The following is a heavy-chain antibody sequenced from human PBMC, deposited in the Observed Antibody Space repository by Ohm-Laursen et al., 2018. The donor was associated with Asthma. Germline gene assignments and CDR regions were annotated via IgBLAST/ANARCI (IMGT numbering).Heavy chain of an antibody. CDR3: ATVVGAKYINTAEYFQH. CDR1: GYTLTELS. V-gene: IGHV1-24*01. D-gene: IGHD1-26*01. Sequence: GASVKVSCKVSGYTLTELSMHWVRQAPGKGLEWMGGFDPEDGETIYAQKFQGRVTMTEDTSTDTAYMELSSLRSEDTAVYYCATVVGAKYINTAEYFQHWGQGTLVTVSS. J-gene: IGHJ1*01. CDR2: FDPEDGET.